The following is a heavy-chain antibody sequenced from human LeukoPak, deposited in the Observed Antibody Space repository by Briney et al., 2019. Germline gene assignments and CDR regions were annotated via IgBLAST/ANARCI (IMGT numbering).Heavy chain of an antibody. CDR1: GYTFTGYY. V-gene: IGHV1-2*02. CDR3: ARDNCSSTSCYAGVGY. D-gene: IGHD2-2*01. Sequence: ASVKVSCKASGYTFTGYYMHWVRQAPGQGLEWMGWINPNSGGTNYAQKFQDRVTMTRDTSISTAYMELSSLRSEDTAVYYCARDNCSSTSCYAGVGYWGQGTLVTVSS. CDR2: INPNSGGT. J-gene: IGHJ4*02.